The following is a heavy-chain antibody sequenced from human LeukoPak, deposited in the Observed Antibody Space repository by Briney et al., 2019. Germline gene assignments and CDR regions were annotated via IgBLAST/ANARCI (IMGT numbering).Heavy chain of an antibody. CDR1: GFTFSSYA. D-gene: IGHD1-26*01. Sequence: PGRSLRLSCAASGFTFSSYAMHWVRQAPGKGLEWVAFIRYDGSNKYYADSVKGRFTISRDNSKNTLYLQMNSLRAEDTAVYYCAKAFSGSYYYYMDVWGKGTTVTVSS. CDR2: IRYDGSNK. CDR3: AKAFSGSYYYYMDV. J-gene: IGHJ6*03. V-gene: IGHV3-30*02.